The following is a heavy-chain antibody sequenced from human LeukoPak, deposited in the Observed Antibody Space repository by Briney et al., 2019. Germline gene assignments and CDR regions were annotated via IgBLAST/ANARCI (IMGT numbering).Heavy chain of an antibody. D-gene: IGHD2-2*01. V-gene: IGHV5-51*01. J-gene: IGHJ5*02. CDR3: ARVVYCSSTSCPYNWFDP. CDR2: IYPGDSDT. CDR1: GYNFTTYW. Sequence: GESLKISCKGSGYNFTTYWIGWVRQMPGKGLEWMGIIYPGDSDTRYSPSFQGQVTISADKSISTAYLQWSSLKASDTAMYYCARVVYCSSTSCPYNWFDPWGQGTLVTVSS.